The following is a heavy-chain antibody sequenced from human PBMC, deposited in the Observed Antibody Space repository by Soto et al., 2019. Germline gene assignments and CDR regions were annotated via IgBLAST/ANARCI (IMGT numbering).Heavy chain of an antibody. D-gene: IGHD2-15*01. CDR3: ARDMAVAADY. CDR1: GFTFSSYS. Sequence: EVQLVESGGGLVQPGGSLRLTCGVSGFTFSSYSMNWVGQAPGKGLEWVSFIRESNSRTSIYYADSVRGRFTISRDDAKNSLYVQMNSLRTEDTAVYYCARDMAVAADYWGQGTLVTVSS. J-gene: IGHJ4*02. V-gene: IGHV3-48*01. CDR2: IRESNSRTSI.